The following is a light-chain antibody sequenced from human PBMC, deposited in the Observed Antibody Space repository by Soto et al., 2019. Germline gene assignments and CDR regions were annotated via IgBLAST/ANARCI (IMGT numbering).Light chain of an antibody. J-gene: IGKJ3*01. V-gene: IGKV1-5*01. CDR3: QQYNRYLFT. CDR2: VAS. Sequence: DIQMTQSPSTLSASVGDRVTITCRASQSISSWLAWYQQKPGKAPKLLIYVASSLESGVPSMFSGSGSGTEFTLTISSMQPDDFATYYCQQYNRYLFTFGPGTKVDIK. CDR1: QSISSW.